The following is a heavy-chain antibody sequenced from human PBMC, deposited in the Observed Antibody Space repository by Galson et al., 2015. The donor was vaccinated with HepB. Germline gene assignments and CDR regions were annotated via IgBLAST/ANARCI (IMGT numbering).Heavy chain of an antibody. CDR1: GGTFSSYA. CDR3: ARDRRVSYYYYMDV. V-gene: IGHV1-69*13. CDR2: IIPIFGTA. Sequence: SVKVSCKASGGTFSSYAISWVRQAPGQGLEWMGGIIPIFGTANYAQKFQGRVAITADESTSTAYTELSSLRSEDTAVYYCARDRRVSYYYYMDVWGKGTTVTVSS. J-gene: IGHJ6*03.